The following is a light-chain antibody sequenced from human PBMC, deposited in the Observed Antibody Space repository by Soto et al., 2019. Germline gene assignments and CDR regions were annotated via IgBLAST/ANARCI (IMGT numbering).Light chain of an antibody. CDR1: NSDVGGYHY. J-gene: IGLJ3*02. V-gene: IGLV2-14*01. CDR2: DVS. CDR3: AAWDDSLSGPV. Sequence: QSALTQPASVSGSPGQSITISCTGTNSDVGGYHYVSWYQHHPGKAPKLLIYDVSSRPSGVSRHFSGSKSGTSASLAISGLRSEDEADYYCAAWDDSLSGPVFGGGTKLTVL.